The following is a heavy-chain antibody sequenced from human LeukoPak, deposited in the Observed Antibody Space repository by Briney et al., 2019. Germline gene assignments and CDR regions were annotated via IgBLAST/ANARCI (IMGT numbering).Heavy chain of an antibody. J-gene: IGHJ2*01. CDR3: ARAGVTNLLGETYWYFDL. CDR1: GFTLSHYW. D-gene: IGHD1-26*01. V-gene: IGHV3-7*01. Sequence: GGSLRLSCTASGFTLSHYWMTWVRQAPGKGLEWVAKIEKDGSAAYYVDSMKGRFTISRDNAENSLYLQMNSLRAEDTAVYSCARAGVTNLLGETYWYFDLWGRGTLVTVSS. CDR2: IEKDGSAA.